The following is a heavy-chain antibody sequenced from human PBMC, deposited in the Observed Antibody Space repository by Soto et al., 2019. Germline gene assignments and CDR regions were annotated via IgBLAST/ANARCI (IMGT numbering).Heavy chain of an antibody. CDR1: GGTFSSYA. Sequence: QVQLVQSGAEVKKPGSSVKVSCKASGGTFSSYAISWVRQAPGQGLEWMGGIIPIFGTANYAQKFQGRVTITADESTSTAYMELSSLRSEDTAVYYCARETEGVAVAGMECGYYFDYWGQGTLVTVSS. CDR3: ARETEGVAVAGMECGYYFDY. D-gene: IGHD6-19*01. CDR2: IIPIFGTA. V-gene: IGHV1-69*12. J-gene: IGHJ4*02.